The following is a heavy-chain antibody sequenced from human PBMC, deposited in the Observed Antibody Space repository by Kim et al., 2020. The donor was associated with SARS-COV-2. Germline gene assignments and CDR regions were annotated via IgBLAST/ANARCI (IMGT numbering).Heavy chain of an antibody. Sequence: GGSLRLSCAASGFTFSSYAMSWVRQAPGKGLEWVSAISGSGGSTYYADSVKGRFTISRDNSKNTLYLQMNSLRAEDTAVYYCAKGPKDLLWFGELLFASIDYWGQGTLVTVSS. CDR3: AKGPKDLLWFGELLFASIDY. D-gene: IGHD3-10*01. CDR2: ISGSGGST. CDR1: GFTFSSYA. J-gene: IGHJ4*02. V-gene: IGHV3-23*01.